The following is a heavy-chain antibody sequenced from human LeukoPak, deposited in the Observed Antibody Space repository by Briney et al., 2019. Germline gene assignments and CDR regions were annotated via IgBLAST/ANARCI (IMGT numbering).Heavy chain of an antibody. D-gene: IGHD3-16*01. CDR3: ARDKWGKAAEPDY. CDR1: GGSISSGGYY. J-gene: IGHJ4*02. CDR2: IYYSGST. Sequence: PSQTLSLTCTVSGGSISSGGYYWGWIRQPPGKGLEWIGSIYYSGSTYYNPSLKSRVTISVDTSKNQFSLKLSSVTAADTAVYYCARDKWGKAAEPDYWGQGTLVTVSS. V-gene: IGHV4-39*07.